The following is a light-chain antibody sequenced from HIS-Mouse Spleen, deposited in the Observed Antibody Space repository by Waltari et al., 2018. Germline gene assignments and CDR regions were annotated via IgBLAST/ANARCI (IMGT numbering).Light chain of an antibody. CDR3: QSYDSSLSGL. J-gene: IGLJ3*02. CDR2: GNS. V-gene: IGLV1-40*01. CDR1: SSNIGAGYD. Sequence: QSVLTQPPSVSGAPGQRVTISCTGSSSNIGAGYDVHWYQQLPGTAPKLLIYGNSNRPAGGPDRCAGSKSGTSASLAITGLQAEDEADYYCQSYDSSLSGLFGGGTKLTVL.